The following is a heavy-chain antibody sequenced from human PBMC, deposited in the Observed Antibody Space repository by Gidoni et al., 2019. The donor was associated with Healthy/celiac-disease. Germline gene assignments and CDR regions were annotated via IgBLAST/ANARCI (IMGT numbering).Heavy chain of an antibody. J-gene: IGHJ4*02. CDR2: IYSGGST. Sequence: EVQLVESGGGLVQPGGSLSLSCAASGFTVSSNYLSWVRQAPGKGLEWVSVIYSGGSTYYADSVKGRFTISRDNSKNTLYLQMNSLRAEDTAVYYCARLVRGFYYFDYWGQGTLVTVSS. CDR3: ARLVRGFYYFDY. D-gene: IGHD3-10*01. V-gene: IGHV3-66*04. CDR1: GFTVSSNY.